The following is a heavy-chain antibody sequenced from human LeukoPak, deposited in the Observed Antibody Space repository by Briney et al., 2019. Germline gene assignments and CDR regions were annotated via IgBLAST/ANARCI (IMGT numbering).Heavy chain of an antibody. V-gene: IGHV1-2*06. Sequence: ASVKVSCKASGYTFTGYYMHWVRQAPGQGLEWMGRINPNSGGTNYAQKFQGRVTMTRDTSISTAYMELSRLRSDDTAVYYCARDRGGWELTVRDYYYYYMDVWGKGTTVTVFS. CDR3: ARDRGGWELTVRDYYYYYMDV. J-gene: IGHJ6*03. D-gene: IGHD1-26*01. CDR2: INPNSGGT. CDR1: GYTFTGYY.